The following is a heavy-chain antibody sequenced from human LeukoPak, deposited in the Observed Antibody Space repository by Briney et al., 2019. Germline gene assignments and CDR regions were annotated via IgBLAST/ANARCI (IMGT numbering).Heavy chain of an antibody. CDR1: GGTFSSYA. CDR3: ARGTGSEAFDI. V-gene: IGHV1-69*04. CDR2: IIPILGIG. Sequence: SVKVSCKASGGTFSSYAISWVRQAPGRELGWMGRIIPILGIGNYAQKFQGRVTITADKSTSTAYMELSSLRSEDTAVYYCARGTGSEAFDIWGPGTMVTVSS. J-gene: IGHJ3*02. D-gene: IGHD2-15*01.